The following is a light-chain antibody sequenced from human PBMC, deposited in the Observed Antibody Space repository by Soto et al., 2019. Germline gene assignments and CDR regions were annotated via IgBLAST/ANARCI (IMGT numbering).Light chain of an antibody. CDR3: SSYTSSTTRVV. CDR2: DVS. V-gene: IGLV2-14*01. CDR1: SSDVGGHNY. J-gene: IGLJ2*01. Sequence: QSALTQPASVSGSPGQSITISCTGTSSDVGGHNYVSWYQQNPGKAPKLMIYDVSNRPSGVSNRFFGSKSGNTASLTISGLQAEDEADYYCSSYTSSTTRVVFGGGTKLTVL.